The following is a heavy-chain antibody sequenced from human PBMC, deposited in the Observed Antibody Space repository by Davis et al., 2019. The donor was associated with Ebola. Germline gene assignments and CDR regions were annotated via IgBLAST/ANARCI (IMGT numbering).Heavy chain of an antibody. CDR1: GFPFLDYA. J-gene: IGHJ4*02. Sequence: GESLKISCAASGFPFLDYAMNWVRQAPGKGLEWVSGITGSGQRTYYADSVKGRFTISRDNSKGTLSLHMNSLRVEDTAVYYCAKDVDTMVRGVVVWGQGTLVTVSS. D-gene: IGHD3-10*01. CDR3: AKDVDTMVRGVVV. V-gene: IGHV3-23*01. CDR2: ITGSGQRT.